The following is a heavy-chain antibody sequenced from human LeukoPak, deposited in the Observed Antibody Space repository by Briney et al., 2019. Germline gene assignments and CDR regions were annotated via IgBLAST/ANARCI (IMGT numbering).Heavy chain of an antibody. V-gene: IGHV3-74*01. CDR2: INSDGSST. J-gene: IGHJ6*03. CDR3: ARDTLYYYYMDV. CDR1: GFTFSSYW. Sequence: GGSLRLSCAASGFTFSSYWMHWVRQAPGKGLVRVSRINSDGSSTSYADSVKGRFTISRDNAKNTLYLQMNSLRAEDTAVYYCARDTLYYYYMDVWGKGTTVTVSS.